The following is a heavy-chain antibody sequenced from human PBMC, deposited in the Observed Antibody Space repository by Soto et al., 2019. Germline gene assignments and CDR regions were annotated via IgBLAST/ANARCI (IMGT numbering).Heavy chain of an antibody. D-gene: IGHD3-16*02. CDR1: GGTFSSYA. V-gene: IGHV1-69*13. CDR2: IIPIFGTA. CDR3: ATDLMITFGGVIVGDI. Sequence: GASLKVSCKASGGTFSSYAISWVRQASGQGLEWMGGIIPIFGTANYAQKFQGRVTITADESTSTAYMELSSLRSEDTAVYYCATDLMITFGGVIVGDIWGQGTMVTVSS. J-gene: IGHJ3*02.